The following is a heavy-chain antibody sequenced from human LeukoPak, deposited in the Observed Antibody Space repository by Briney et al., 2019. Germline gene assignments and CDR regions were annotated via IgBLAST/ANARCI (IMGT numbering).Heavy chain of an antibody. CDR3: ARGFSSGYYRLYDAFDI. D-gene: IGHD3-22*01. CDR1: GGSISSSSYY. V-gene: IGHV4-39*07. CDR2: IYYSGST. Sequence: SETLSLTCTVSGGSISSSSYYWGWIRQPPGKGLEWIGSIYYSGSTYYNPSLKSRVTISVDTSKNQFSLKLSSVTAADTAVYYCARGFSSGYYRLYDAFDIWGQGTMVTVSS. J-gene: IGHJ3*02.